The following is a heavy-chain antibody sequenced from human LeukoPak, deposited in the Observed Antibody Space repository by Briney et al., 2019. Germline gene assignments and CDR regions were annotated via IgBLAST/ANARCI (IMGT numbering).Heavy chain of an antibody. D-gene: IGHD6-6*01. CDR1: GGSISSSSYY. J-gene: IGHJ4*02. CDR2: IYYSGST. CDR3: ASDRMYSSSDY. V-gene: IGHV4-39*07. Sequence: SETLSLTCTVSGGSISSSSYYWGWIRQPPGKGLEWIGSIYYSGSTYYNPSLKSRVTISVDTSKNQFSLKLSSVTAADTAVYYCASDRMYSSSDYWGQGTLVTVSS.